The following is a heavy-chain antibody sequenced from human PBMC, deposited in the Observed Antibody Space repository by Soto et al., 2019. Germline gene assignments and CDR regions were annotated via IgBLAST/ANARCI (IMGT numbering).Heavy chain of an antibody. D-gene: IGHD2-21*02. CDR2: MYNTGST. Sequence: QVQLQESGPGLVKPSETLSLTCTVSGGAISRYYWSWIRQPPGKGLEWIGYMYNTGSTVYNPSFKSRVTMSGDTSTNKFSLKLNSVTAGDTAVYYCARDLWGYCGTDCFPLDVWGQGTTVTVSS. CDR1: GGAISRYY. J-gene: IGHJ6*02. V-gene: IGHV4-59*01. CDR3: ARDLWGYCGTDCFPLDV.